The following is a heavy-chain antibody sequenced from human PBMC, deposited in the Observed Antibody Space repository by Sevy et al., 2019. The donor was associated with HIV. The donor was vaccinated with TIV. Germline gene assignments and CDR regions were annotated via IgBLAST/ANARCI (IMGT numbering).Heavy chain of an antibody. J-gene: IGHJ4*02. V-gene: IGHV3-23*01. D-gene: IGHD1-7*01. Sequence: GGSLRLSCAASGFTLRNYAVNWVRQAPGKGLEWVSAAVGVDDTTYYADSVKGRFIISRDDSKNTLYLQMTSLTAKDTAVYFCAKGTANAGYYFDYWGRGTLVTVSS. CDR3: AKGTANAGYYFDY. CDR2: AVGVDDTT. CDR1: GFTLRNYA.